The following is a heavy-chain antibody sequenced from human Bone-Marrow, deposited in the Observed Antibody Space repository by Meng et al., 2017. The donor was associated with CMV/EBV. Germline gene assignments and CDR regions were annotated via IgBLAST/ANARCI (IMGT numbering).Heavy chain of an antibody. CDR2: ISSSSSYI. CDR3: ASWKVARQYYYYYYGMDV. Sequence: GGSLRLSCAASGFTFSSYSMNWVRQAPGKGLEWVPSISSSSSYIYYADSVKGRFTISRDNAKNSLYLQMNSLRAEDTAVYYCASWKVARQYYYYYYGMDVWGQGTTVTVSS. V-gene: IGHV3-21*04. J-gene: IGHJ6*02. D-gene: IGHD5-12*01. CDR1: GFTFSSYS.